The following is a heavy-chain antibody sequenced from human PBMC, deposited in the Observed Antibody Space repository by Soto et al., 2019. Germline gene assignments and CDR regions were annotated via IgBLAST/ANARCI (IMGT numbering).Heavy chain of an antibody. J-gene: IGHJ6*02. CDR2: ISGSGGST. D-gene: IGHD6-13*01. Sequence: PGGSLRLSCAASAFTFSGYAMSWVRQAPGKGLEWVSAISGSGGSTYYADSVKGRFTISRDNSKNTLYLQMNSLRAEDTAVYYCAKDLREAALTYYGMDVWGQGTTVTVSS. CDR1: AFTFSGYA. V-gene: IGHV3-23*01. CDR3: AKDLREAALTYYGMDV.